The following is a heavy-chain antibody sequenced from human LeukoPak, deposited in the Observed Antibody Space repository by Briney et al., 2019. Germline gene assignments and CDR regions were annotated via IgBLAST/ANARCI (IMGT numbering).Heavy chain of an antibody. J-gene: IGHJ4*02. CDR1: GGSLSGYY. V-gene: IGHV4-34*01. CDR2: INHSGST. D-gene: IGHD3-3*01. Sequence: SETLSLTCAVYGGSLSGYYWSWIRQRPGKGLEWIGEINHSGSTNYNPSLKSRVTISVDTSKNQFSLKLSSVTAADTAVYYCAEWFYDYWGQGTLVTVSS. CDR3: AEWFYDY.